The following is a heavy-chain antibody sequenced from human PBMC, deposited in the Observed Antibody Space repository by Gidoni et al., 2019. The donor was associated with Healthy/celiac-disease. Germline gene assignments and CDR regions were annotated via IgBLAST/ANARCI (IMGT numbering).Heavy chain of an antibody. J-gene: IGHJ4*02. CDR3: ARDLTDYGSGSIDY. CDR1: GFTFSSYA. V-gene: IGHV3-30-3*01. D-gene: IGHD3-10*01. Sequence: QVQLVESGGGVVQPGRSLRLSCAASGFTFSSYAMHWVRQAPGKGLEWVAVISYDGSNKYYADSVKGRFTISRDNSKNTLYLQMNSLRAEDTAVYYCARDLTDYGSGSIDYWGQGTLVTVSS. CDR2: ISYDGSNK.